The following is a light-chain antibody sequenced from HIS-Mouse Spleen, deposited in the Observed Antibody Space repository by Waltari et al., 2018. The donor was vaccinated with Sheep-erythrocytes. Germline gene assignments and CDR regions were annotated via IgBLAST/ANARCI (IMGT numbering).Light chain of an antibody. Sequence: QSALTQPRSVSGSPGQSVTISCTGTSSDVGGFKSVSWYQQHPGKAPKLMIYDVSKRPSGVPDRFSGSKSGNTASLTISGLQAEDEADYYCCSYAGSYTVFGGGTKLTVL. CDR2: DVS. J-gene: IGLJ3*02. V-gene: IGLV2-11*01. CDR1: SSDVGGFKS. CDR3: CSYAGSYTV.